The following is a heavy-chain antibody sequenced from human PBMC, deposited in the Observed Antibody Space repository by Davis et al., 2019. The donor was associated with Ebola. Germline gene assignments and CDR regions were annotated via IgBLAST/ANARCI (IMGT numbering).Heavy chain of an antibody. CDR3: VRDSDWDWFDP. V-gene: IGHV3-21*01. J-gene: IGHJ5*02. CDR2: ISSSSSYI. CDR1: GFTFSSYD. Sequence: GESLKISCAASGFTFSSYDMHWVRQAPGKGLEWVSSISSSSSYIYYADSVKGRFTISRDNSKNTLYLQMSSLRAEDTAVYYCVRDSDWDWFDPWGQGTLVTVSS. D-gene: IGHD3-9*01.